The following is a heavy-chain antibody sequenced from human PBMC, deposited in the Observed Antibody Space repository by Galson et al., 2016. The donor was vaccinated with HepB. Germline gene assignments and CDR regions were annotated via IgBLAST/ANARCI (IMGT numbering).Heavy chain of an antibody. J-gene: IGHJ4*02. CDR2: ISYDGNIK. CDR3: ARDLSYETDVFDF. CDR1: GFIFSNYG. D-gene: IGHD3-3*01. Sequence: SLRLSCAASGFIFSNYGIHWVRQAPGKGLEWVAVISYDGNIKYYMDSVKGRFTISRDKSRNTVYLQMNSLSAEDTGVYYCARDLSYETDVFDFWGQGTRVRVSS. V-gene: IGHV3-30*03.